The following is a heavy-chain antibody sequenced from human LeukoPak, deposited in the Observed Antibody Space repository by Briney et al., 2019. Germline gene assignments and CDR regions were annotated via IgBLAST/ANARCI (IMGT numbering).Heavy chain of an antibody. CDR1: GYTFTGYY. Sequence: GASVKVSCKASGYTFTGYYMHWVRQAPGQGLEWMGWIDPNRGVTNYAQKFQGRVTVTRDTSISTTYVELGGLRSDDTAVYYCATVYNSGWNFHYWGQGTLVTVS. CDR2: IDPNRGVT. CDR3: ATVYNSGWNFHY. D-gene: IGHD6-19*01. V-gene: IGHV1-2*02. J-gene: IGHJ4*02.